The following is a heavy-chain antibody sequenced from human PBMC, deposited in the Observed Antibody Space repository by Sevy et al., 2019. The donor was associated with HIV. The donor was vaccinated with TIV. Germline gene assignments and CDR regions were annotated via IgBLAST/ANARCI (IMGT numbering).Heavy chain of an antibody. D-gene: IGHD1-26*01. V-gene: IGHV3-23*01. J-gene: IGHJ1*01. Sequence: GGSLRLSCAASGFTFSSYAMSWVRQAPGKGLEWVSAIGGSGGSTYYADSVKGRFTISRDNSKNTLYLQMNSLRAEDTVVYYCAKTLVGAPTGGFQHWGQGTLVTVSS. CDR2: IGGSGGST. CDR3: AKTLVGAPTGGFQH. CDR1: GFTFSSYA.